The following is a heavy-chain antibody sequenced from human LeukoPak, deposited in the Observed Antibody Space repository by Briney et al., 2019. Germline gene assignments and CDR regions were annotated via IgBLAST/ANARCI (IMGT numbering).Heavy chain of an antibody. CDR3: ARMIRGIHVYYYGMDV. Sequence: GGSLRLSYAASGFTFSSYAMSWVRQAPGKGLEWVSLISASGDSTYYADSVKGRFTISRDSSKSTLSLQMNGLRAEDTAVYFCARMIRGIHVYYYGMDVWGQGTTVTVS. CDR2: ISASGDST. D-gene: IGHD3-10*01. V-gene: IGHV3-23*01. J-gene: IGHJ6*02. CDR1: GFTFSSYA.